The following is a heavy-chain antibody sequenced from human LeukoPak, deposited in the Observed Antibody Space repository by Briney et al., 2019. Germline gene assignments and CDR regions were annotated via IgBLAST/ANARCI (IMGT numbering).Heavy chain of an antibody. D-gene: IGHD1-26*01. CDR3: VRDRGTYRPIDY. CDR1: GFTFSSYA. V-gene: IGHV3-23*01. Sequence: GGSLRLSCAASGFTFSSYAMTWVRQAPRKGLEWVSGISGSGGSTYYADSVKGRFTISRDNSRNTLYLQMNSLRAEDTAIYYCVRDRGTYRPIDYWGQGTLVTVSS. CDR2: ISGSGGST. J-gene: IGHJ4*02.